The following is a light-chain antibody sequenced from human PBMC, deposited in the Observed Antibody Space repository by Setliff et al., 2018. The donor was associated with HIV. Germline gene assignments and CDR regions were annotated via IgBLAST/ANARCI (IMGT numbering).Light chain of an antibody. CDR1: SSDIGGYNY. J-gene: IGLJ2*01. CDR2: DVS. V-gene: IGLV2-14*01. Sequence: QSVLTQPASMSGSPGQSITISCTGTSSDIGGYNYVSWYQHHPGKAPKIMIYDVSNRPSGASNRFSGSKSGNTASLTISGLQADDEADYYCSSYSTSNTPSVIFGGGTKVTVL. CDR3: SSYSTSNTPSVI.